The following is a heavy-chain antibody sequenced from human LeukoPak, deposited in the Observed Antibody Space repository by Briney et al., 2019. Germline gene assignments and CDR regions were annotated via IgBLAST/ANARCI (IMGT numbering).Heavy chain of an antibody. D-gene: IGHD5-12*01. CDR1: GYTFTSYD. CDR3: ATAKWLRGRDGLYYFDY. Sequence: GASVKVSCKASGYTFTSYDINWVRQATGQGLEWMGWMNPNSGNTGYVQKFQGRVTMTRNTSISTAYMELSSLRSEDTAVYYCATAKWLRGRDGLYYFDYWGQGTLVTVSS. V-gene: IGHV1-8*01. CDR2: MNPNSGNT. J-gene: IGHJ4*02.